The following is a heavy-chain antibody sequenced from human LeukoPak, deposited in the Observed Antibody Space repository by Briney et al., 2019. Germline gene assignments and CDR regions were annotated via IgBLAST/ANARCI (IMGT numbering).Heavy chain of an antibody. CDR1: DGSFSGYY. CDR3: ARGIVRQQLPRGTRFDP. V-gene: IGHV4-34*01. J-gene: IGHJ5*02. D-gene: IGHD6-13*01. CDR2: INHSGST. Sequence: SETLSLTCAVYDGSFSGYYWSWIRQPPGKGLEWIGEINHSGSTNYNPSLESRVTISVDTSKNQFSLKLSSVTAADTAVYYCARGIVRQQLPRGTRFDPWGQGTLVTVSS.